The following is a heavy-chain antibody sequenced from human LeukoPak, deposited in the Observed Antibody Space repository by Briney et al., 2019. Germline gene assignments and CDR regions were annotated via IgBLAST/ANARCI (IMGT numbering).Heavy chain of an antibody. CDR1: EFTFRSYN. CDR3: ARDSLDYYCMDV. V-gene: IGHV3-30*02. Sequence: PEGSLRLSCAASEFTFRSYNMHWVRQAPGTGLEWVAFIRNDGSNKYYADSVKGRFTISRDNSKNTLYLQMNSLRAEDTAVYYCARDSLDYYCMDVWGKGTTVTVSS. CDR2: IRNDGSNK. J-gene: IGHJ6*03. D-gene: IGHD1-1*01.